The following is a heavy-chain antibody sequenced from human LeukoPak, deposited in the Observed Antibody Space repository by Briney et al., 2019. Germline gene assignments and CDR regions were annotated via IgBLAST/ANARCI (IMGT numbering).Heavy chain of an antibody. CDR2: IYYSGST. J-gene: IGHJ4*02. CDR3: ARGGFDWLSATLFDY. Sequence: SQTLSLTCTVSGGSISSGDYYWSWIRQPPGKGLEWIGYIYYSGSTYYNPSLKSRVTISVDTSKNQFSLKLSSETAADTAVYYCARGGFDWLSATLFDYWGQGTLVTVSS. D-gene: IGHD3-9*01. V-gene: IGHV4-30-4*01. CDR1: GGSISSGDYY.